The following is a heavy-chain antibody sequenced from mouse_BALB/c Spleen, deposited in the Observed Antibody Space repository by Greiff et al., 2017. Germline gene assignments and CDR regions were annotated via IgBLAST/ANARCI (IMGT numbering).Heavy chain of an antibody. Sequence: EVKVEESGGGLVKPGGSLKLSCAASGFTFSSYAMSWVRQTPEKRLEWVASISSGGSTYYPDSVKGRFTISRDNARNILYLQMSSLRSEDTAMYYCARDYGYDYAMDYWGQGTSVTVSS. V-gene: IGHV5-6-5*01. CDR1: GFTFSSYA. CDR3: ARDYGYDYAMDY. D-gene: IGHD1-2*01. CDR2: ISSGGST. J-gene: IGHJ4*01.